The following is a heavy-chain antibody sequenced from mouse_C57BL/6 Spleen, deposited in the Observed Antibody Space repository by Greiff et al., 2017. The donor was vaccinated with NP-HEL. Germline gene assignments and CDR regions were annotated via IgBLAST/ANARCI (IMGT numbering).Heavy chain of an antibody. Sequence: EVQLVESGPELVKPGASVKISCKASGYSFTGYYMNWVKQSPEKSLEWIGEINPSTGGTTYNQKFKAKATLTVDKSSSTAYMQLKSLTSEDSAVYYCAPIYYDYDEGFAYWGQGTLVTVSA. CDR3: APIYYDYDEGFAY. CDR1: GYSFTGYY. CDR2: INPSTGGT. V-gene: IGHV1-42*01. D-gene: IGHD2-4*01. J-gene: IGHJ3*01.